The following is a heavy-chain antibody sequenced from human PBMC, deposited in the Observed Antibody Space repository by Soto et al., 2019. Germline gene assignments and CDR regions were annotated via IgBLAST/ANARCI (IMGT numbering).Heavy chain of an antibody. Sequence: ASVKVSCKASGYTFTSYGISWVRQAPGQGLEWMGWISAYNGNTNYAQKLQGRVTMTTDTSTSTAYMELRSLRAEDTAVYFCARDTQLWRLDSWGQGTLVTVSS. D-gene: IGHD5-18*01. CDR2: ISAYNGNT. CDR1: GYTFTSYG. J-gene: IGHJ4*02. CDR3: ARDTQLWRLDS. V-gene: IGHV1-18*01.